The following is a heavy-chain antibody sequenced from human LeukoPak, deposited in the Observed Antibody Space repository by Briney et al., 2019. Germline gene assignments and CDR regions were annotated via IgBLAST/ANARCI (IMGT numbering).Heavy chain of an antibody. D-gene: IGHD2-2*01. V-gene: IGHV3-21*01. Sequence: GGSLRLSCTASGFTFSSYSMNWVRQAPGKGLEWVSSISSSSSYIYYADSVKGRFTISRDNAKNSLYLQMNSLRAEDTAVYYCARGRDIVVVPAPDYWGQGTLVTVSS. CDR3: ARGRDIVVVPAPDY. CDR1: GFTFSSYS. J-gene: IGHJ4*02. CDR2: ISSSSSYI.